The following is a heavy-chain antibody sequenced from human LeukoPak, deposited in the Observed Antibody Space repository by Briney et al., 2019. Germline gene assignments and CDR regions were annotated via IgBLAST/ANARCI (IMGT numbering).Heavy chain of an antibody. Sequence: ASVKVSCKASGYTFTGYYMHWVRQAPGQGLEWMGWINPNSGGTNYAQKFQGWVTMTRDTSISTAYMELSRLRSDDTAVYYCATSIAAAGYDFDYWGQGTLVTVSS. D-gene: IGHD6-13*01. CDR2: INPNSGGT. CDR3: ATSIAAAGYDFDY. J-gene: IGHJ4*02. V-gene: IGHV1-2*04. CDR1: GYTFTGYY.